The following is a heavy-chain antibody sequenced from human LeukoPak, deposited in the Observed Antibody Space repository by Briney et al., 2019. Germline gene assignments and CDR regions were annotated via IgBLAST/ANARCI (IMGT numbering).Heavy chain of an antibody. Sequence: SETLSLTCTVAGGSIISYFWSWIRQPPGKGPEWIGYTFDSGTTNYNPSTNYNPSLKSRVTVSLDTSKNHFSLKLSSVTAADTAVYFCARGGVTTIAQYDYWGQGSLVTVSS. CDR3: ARGGVTTIAQYDY. J-gene: IGHJ4*02. D-gene: IGHD5-12*01. CDR1: GGSIISYF. V-gene: IGHV4-59*01. CDR2: TFDSGTTNYNPST.